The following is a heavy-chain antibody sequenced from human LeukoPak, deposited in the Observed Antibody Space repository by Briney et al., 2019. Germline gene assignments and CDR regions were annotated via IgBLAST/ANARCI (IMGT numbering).Heavy chain of an antibody. CDR2: IYYSGST. CDR1: GGSISSSSYY. J-gene: IGHJ5*02. V-gene: IGHV4-39*07. Sequence: SETLSLTCTVSGGSISSSSYYWGWIRQPPGKGLEWIGSIYYSGSTYYNPSLKSRVTISVDTSKNQFSLKLSSVTAADTAVYYCARELKYYDFWSGLNWFDPWGQGTLVTVSS. D-gene: IGHD3-3*01. CDR3: ARELKYYDFWSGLNWFDP.